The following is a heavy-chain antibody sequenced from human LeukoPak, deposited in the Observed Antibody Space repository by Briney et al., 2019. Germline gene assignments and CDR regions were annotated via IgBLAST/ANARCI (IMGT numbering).Heavy chain of an antibody. Sequence: GGSLRLSCAASGFTFSSYGMHWVRQAPGKGLEWVAVISYGGSNKYYADSVKGRFTISRDNSKNTLYLQMNSLRAEDTAVYYCAKEAGITMIVVVTPTDYWGQGTLVTVSS. CDR1: GFTFSSYG. J-gene: IGHJ4*02. CDR2: ISYGGSNK. D-gene: IGHD3-22*01. V-gene: IGHV3-30*18. CDR3: AKEAGITMIVVVTPTDY.